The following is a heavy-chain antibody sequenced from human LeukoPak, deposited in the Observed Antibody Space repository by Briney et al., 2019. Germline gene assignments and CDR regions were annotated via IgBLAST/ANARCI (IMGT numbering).Heavy chain of an antibody. CDR3: ARVNYYDSSGYLVDY. CDR1: GFTFSSYE. CDR2: ISSSGSTI. D-gene: IGHD3-22*01. V-gene: IGHV3-48*03. Sequence: GGSLRLPCAASGFTFSSYEMNWVRQAPGKGLEWVSYISSSGSTIYYADSVKGRFTISRDNAKNSLCLQMNSLRAEDTAVYYCARVNYYDSSGYLVDYWGQGTLVTVSS. J-gene: IGHJ4*02.